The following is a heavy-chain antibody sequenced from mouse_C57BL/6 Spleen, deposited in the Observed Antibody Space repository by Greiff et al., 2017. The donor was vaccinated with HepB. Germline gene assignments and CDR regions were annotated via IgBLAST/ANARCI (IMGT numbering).Heavy chain of an antibody. CDR2: IYPGDGDT. Sequence: QVQLQQSGAELVKPGASVKISCKASGYAFSSYWMNWVKQRPGKGLEWIGQIYPGDGDTNYNGKFKGKATLTADKSSSTASMQLSSLTSEDSAVYFCARSYYGSSYEAWFAYWGQGTLVTVSA. CDR3: ARSYYGSSYEAWFAY. J-gene: IGHJ3*01. V-gene: IGHV1-80*01. CDR1: GYAFSSYW. D-gene: IGHD1-1*01.